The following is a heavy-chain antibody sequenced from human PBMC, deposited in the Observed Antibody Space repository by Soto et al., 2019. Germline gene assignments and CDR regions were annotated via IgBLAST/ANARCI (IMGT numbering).Heavy chain of an antibody. Sequence: PGGPLRLSCAASGFTFSSYWMHWVRQVPGKGLVWVSFINTDGSSTSYADSVKGRFTISRDNGKNTLYLQMNSLRAEDTAMYYCVRRNGYSGYDHIYYFDYWGQGTLVTVSS. J-gene: IGHJ4*02. CDR3: VRRNGYSGYDHIYYFDY. CDR1: GFTFSSYW. D-gene: IGHD5-12*01. V-gene: IGHV3-74*01. CDR2: INTDGSST.